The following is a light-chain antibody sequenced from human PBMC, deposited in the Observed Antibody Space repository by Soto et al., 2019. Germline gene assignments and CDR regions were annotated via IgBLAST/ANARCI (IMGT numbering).Light chain of an antibody. CDR1: QSISYN. V-gene: IGKV3-15*01. Sequence: SPATLSVSPGERATLSRRASQSISYNLAWYQQKPGQAPRVLIYSASTRATGIPARFSGSGSGTEFTLTISSLQSEDFAVYYCQQYNNWPPITLGQGTRLEIK. CDR3: QQYNNWPPIT. CDR2: SAS. J-gene: IGKJ5*01.